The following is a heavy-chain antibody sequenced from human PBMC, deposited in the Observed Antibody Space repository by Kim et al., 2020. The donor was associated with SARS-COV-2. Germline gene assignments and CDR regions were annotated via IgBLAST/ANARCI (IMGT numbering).Heavy chain of an antibody. V-gene: IGHV1-46*01. CDR3: ARGTTLTIYYYGMDV. CDR1: GYTFTSYY. D-gene: IGHD4-17*01. J-gene: IGHJ6*02. CDR2: INPSGGST. Sequence: ASVKVSCKASGYTFTSYYMHWVRQAPGQGLEWMGIINPSGGSTTYAQKFQGRVTMTRDTSTSTVYMYLSSLRSEDTADYYCARGTTLTIYYYGMDVWGQGTTVIVSS.